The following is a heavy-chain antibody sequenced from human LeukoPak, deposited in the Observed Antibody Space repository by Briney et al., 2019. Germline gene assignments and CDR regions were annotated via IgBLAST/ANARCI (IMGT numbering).Heavy chain of an antibody. V-gene: IGHV3-48*01. CDR2: ISSSSNTI. D-gene: IGHD3-22*01. Sequence: GGSLRLSCAASGFTFSSYSMNWVRQAPGKGLEWVSYISSSSNTIYYADSVKGRFTISRDNAKNSLYLQMNSLRAEDTAVYYCAKRTTMIVVVPGAFDIWGQGTMVTVSS. CDR1: GFTFSSYS. CDR3: AKRTTMIVVVPGAFDI. J-gene: IGHJ3*02.